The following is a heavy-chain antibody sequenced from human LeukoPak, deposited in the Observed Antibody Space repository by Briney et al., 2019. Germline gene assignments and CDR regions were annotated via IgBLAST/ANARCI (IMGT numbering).Heavy chain of an antibody. V-gene: IGHV1-8*01. CDR3: ARDGHRRYHYDSSGREDAFDI. Sequence: ASVKVSCKASGYTFTSYDINWVRQATGQGLEWMGWMNPNSGNTGYAQKFQGRVTMTRNTSISTAYMELSSLRSDDTAVYYCARDGHRRYHYDSSGREDAFDIWGQGTMVTVSS. J-gene: IGHJ3*02. CDR2: MNPNSGNT. CDR1: GYTFTSYD. D-gene: IGHD3-22*01.